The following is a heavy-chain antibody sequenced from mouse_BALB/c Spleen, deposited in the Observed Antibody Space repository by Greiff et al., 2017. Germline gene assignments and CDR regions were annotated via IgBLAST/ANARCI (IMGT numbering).Heavy chain of an antibody. Sequence: QVQLKQSGPELVKPGVSVKISCKASGYTFTDYYINWVKQKPGQGLEWIGWIYTGSGNTKYNEKFKSKGTLTVDTSSSTAYMHLSSLTSEDSAVYYGTRAPYYGSSYVSMDYWGQGTSVTVSS. V-gene: IGHV1-84*01. D-gene: IGHD1-1*01. J-gene: IGHJ4*01. CDR1: GYTFTDYY. CDR3: TRAPYYGSSYVSMDY. CDR2: IYTGSGNT.